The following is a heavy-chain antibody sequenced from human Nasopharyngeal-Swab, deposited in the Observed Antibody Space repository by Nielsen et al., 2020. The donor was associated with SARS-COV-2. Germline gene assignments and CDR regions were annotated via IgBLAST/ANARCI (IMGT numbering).Heavy chain of an antibody. CDR1: GFTFSSYG. J-gene: IGHJ6*02. V-gene: IGHV3-33*01. Sequence: GGSLRLSCAASGFTFSSYGMHWVRQAPGEGLEWVAVIWYDGSNKYYADSVKGRFTISRDNSKNTLYLQMNSLRAEDTAVYYCARMGTYYYDLLYGMDVWGQGTTVTVSS. CDR2: IWYDGSNK. CDR3: ARMGTYYYDLLYGMDV. D-gene: IGHD3-22*01.